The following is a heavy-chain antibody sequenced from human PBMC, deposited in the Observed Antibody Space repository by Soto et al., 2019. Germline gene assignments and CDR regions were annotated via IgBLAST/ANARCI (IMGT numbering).Heavy chain of an antibody. CDR1: GFTFNTYS. D-gene: IGHD4-17*01. CDR2: IWYDGTQK. CDR3: ARAGGTTVTGLWHFDS. J-gene: IGHJ4*02. Sequence: GGSLRLSCEASGFTFNTYSMHWVRQPPGKGLEWLAAIWYDGTQKYYADSVKGRFIISRDNSKKTLYLEMNSLRAEDTAVYYCARAGGTTVTGLWHFDSWGQGTLVTVSS. V-gene: IGHV3-33*01.